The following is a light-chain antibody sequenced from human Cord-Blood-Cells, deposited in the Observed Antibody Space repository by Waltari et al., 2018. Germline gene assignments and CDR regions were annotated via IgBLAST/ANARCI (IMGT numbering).Light chain of an antibody. CDR3: QQYGSAP. CDR1: QSVSSSY. CDR2: GPS. Sequence: EIVFTQSPGTLSLSHGQRATLSCRASQSVSSSYLAWYQQKPGQAPRLLIYGPSSRATGIPDRFSGSGSGTDFTLTISRLEPEDFAVYYCQQYGSAPFGQGTKLEIK. J-gene: IGKJ2*01. V-gene: IGKV3-20*01.